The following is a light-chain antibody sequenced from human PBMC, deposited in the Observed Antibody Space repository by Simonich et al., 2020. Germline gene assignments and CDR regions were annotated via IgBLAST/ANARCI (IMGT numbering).Light chain of an antibody. CDR1: SSNIGSNY. V-gene: IGLV1-47*01. CDR3: AAWDDSLSGPWV. CDR2: RKT. Sequence: QSVLTQPPSASGTPGQRVTISCSGSSSNIGSNYVYWYQQLPGTAPKPLIYRKTQRPSGVPDRFSGSKSGTSASLAISGLRSEDEADYYCAAWDDSLSGPWVFGGGTKLTVL. J-gene: IGLJ3*02.